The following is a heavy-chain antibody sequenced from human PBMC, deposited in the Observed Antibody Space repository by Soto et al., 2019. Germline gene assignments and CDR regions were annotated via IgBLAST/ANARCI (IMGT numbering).Heavy chain of an antibody. J-gene: IGHJ4*02. V-gene: IGHV3-7*02. Sequence: PGGSLRLSCVASGFNFNNYWMNWVRQVPGKGLEWVANIKQDGSEINYVDSVKGRFTISRDNAKNSLHLQMNSLTADDSAVYYCARGSTSVGYDYWGQGTLVTVSS. CDR1: GFNFNNYW. CDR2: IKQDGSEI. CDR3: ARGSTSVGYDY. D-gene: IGHD1-26*01.